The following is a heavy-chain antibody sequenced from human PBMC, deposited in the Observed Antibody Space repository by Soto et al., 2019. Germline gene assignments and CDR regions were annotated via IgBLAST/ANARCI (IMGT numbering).Heavy chain of an antibody. Sequence: SETLSLTCTVSDGSISSYYWSWIPQPPGKGLGWIGYMYFSGSTNYNPSLKSRVTMSVDTSKKQFSLKLSSVTAADTAVYYCARGPYGSGSYLDYWGQGTLVTVSS. CDR2: MYFSGST. V-gene: IGHV4-59*01. J-gene: IGHJ4*02. CDR1: DGSISSYY. D-gene: IGHD3-10*01. CDR3: ARGPYGSGSYLDY.